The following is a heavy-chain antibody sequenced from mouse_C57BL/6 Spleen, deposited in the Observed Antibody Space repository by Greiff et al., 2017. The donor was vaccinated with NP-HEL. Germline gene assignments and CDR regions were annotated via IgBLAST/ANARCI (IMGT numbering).Heavy chain of an antibody. CDR2: INYDGSST. V-gene: IGHV5-16*01. CDR1: GFTFSDYY. CDR3: AREGMVTTVFDY. J-gene: IGHJ2*01. D-gene: IGHD2-2*01. Sequence: EVQRVESEGGLVQPGSSMKLSCTASGFTFSDYYMAWVRQVPEKGLEWVANINYDGSSTYYLDSLKSRFIISRDNAKNILYLQMSSLKSEDTATYYCAREGMVTTVFDYWGQGTTLTVSS.